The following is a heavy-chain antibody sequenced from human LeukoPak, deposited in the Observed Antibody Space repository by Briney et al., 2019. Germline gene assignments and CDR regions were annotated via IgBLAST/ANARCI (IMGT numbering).Heavy chain of an antibody. V-gene: IGHV4-59*01. CDR2: IYDSGST. Sequence: SETLSLTCTVSGGSISSYYWTWIRQPPGKGLEWIGFIYDSGSTYYNPSLKSRVTISLDTSKNQFSLKMSSVTAADTAVYYCARKPSGSSRYDYWGQGTLVTVSP. CDR3: ARKPSGSSRYDY. J-gene: IGHJ4*02. D-gene: IGHD6-25*01. CDR1: GGSISSYY.